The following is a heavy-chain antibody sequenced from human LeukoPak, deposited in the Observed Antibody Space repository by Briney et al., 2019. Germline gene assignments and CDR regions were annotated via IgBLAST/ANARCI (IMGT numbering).Heavy chain of an antibody. Sequence: GGSLRLSCAASGFTVSTNYMSWVRQAPGKGLEWVSTIYRSGTTYYADSVKGRFTISRDNSKNTLYLQMNSLRAEDTAVYYCAKDLNWFVYGDSVFDYWGQGTLVTVSS. CDR1: GFTVSTNY. CDR3: AKDLNWFVYGDSVFDY. D-gene: IGHD4-17*01. CDR2: IYRSGTT. V-gene: IGHV3-53*01. J-gene: IGHJ4*02.